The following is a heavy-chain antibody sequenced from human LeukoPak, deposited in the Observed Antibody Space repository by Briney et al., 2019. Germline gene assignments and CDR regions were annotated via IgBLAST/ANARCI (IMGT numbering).Heavy chain of an antibody. CDR2: ISYDGSNK. Sequence: GGSLRLSCAASGFTFSSYAMHWVRQAPGKGLEWVAVISYDGSNKYYADSVKGRFTISRDNSKNTLYLQMNTLRAEDTAFYYCARASWGYEFDCWGQGALVTVSS. D-gene: IGHD7-27*01. V-gene: IGHV3-30*14. CDR3: ARASWGYEFDC. CDR1: GFTFSSYA. J-gene: IGHJ4*02.